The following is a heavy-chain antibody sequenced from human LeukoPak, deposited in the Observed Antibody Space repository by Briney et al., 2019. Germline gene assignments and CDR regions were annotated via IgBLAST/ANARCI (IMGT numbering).Heavy chain of an antibody. J-gene: IGHJ4*02. Sequence: GASVKVSCKTSGYTFTSYDINWVRQATGQGLEWMGWMKPNSGNTGYAQKFQGRVTMTRDTSINTAYMELSSLRSEDTAVYYCATGHYDHVWGNFHGHEFWGQGTLVTVSS. V-gene: IGHV1-8*01. CDR1: GYTFTSYD. CDR2: MKPNSGNT. D-gene: IGHD3-16*01. CDR3: ATGHYDHVWGNFHGHEF.